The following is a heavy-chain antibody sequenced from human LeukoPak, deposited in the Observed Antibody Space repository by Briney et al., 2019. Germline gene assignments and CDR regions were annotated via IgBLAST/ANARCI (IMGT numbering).Heavy chain of an antibody. V-gene: IGHV1-2*02. D-gene: IGHD3-22*01. CDR2: IESKSGVT. Sequence: ASVKVSCKASGYTFTAKFLHWLRQAPGQGLEWMGGIESKSGVTVYGQKFRGRVTVTRDTSVSTAYMEVSGLRSDDTAFYYCALENYYDSGGFSKAFDYWGQGTLVTVSS. J-gene: IGHJ4*02. CDR3: ALENYYDSGGFSKAFDY. CDR1: GYTFTAKF.